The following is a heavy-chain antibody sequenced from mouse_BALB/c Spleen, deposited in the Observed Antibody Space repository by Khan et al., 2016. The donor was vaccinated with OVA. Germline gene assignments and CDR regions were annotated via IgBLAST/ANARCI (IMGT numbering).Heavy chain of an antibody. Sequence: VQLQQSGAELVKPGASVKLSCTASGFNIKDTYIHWVKRRPEQGLEWIGRITPANGNTEYDPKFQGKATMRADTSSTTAYLQLSSLTSGDTAVYCCFRPSYDPRNFDVWGAGTTVTVSS. D-gene: IGHD2-3*01. J-gene: IGHJ1*01. CDR2: ITPANGNT. CDR1: GFNIKDTY. V-gene: IGHV14-3*02. CDR3: FRPSYDPRNFDV.